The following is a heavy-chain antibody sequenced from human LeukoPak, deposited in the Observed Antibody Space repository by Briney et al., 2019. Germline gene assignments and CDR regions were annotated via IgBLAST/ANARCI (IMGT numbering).Heavy chain of an antibody. V-gene: IGHV3-33*08. CDR3: ASTYCSGGSCYPFDY. CDR2: IWYDGSNK. CDR1: GFTFSSYA. D-gene: IGHD2-15*01. J-gene: IGHJ4*02. Sequence: PGGSLRLSCAASGFTFSSYAMSWVRQAPGKGLEWVAVIWYDGSNKYYADSVKGRFTISRDNSKNTLYLQMNSLRAEDTAVYYCASTYCSGGSCYPFDYWGQGTLVTVSS.